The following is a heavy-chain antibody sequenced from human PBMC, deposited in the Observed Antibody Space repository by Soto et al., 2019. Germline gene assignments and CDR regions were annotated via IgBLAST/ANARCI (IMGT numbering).Heavy chain of an antibody. V-gene: IGHV4-39*01. CDR1: GGSISSSSYY. Sequence: PSETLSLTCTLSGGSISSSSYYWCWIRQPTWKRLEWIGIFYYSGGTYYILPLKSLVTISAYTSKSQCHPRLSSGTAANTAMYYSAGLGVSGSNAHWYWRLGVLFTVSS. J-gene: IGHJ4*02. CDR2: FYYSGGT. CDR3: AGLGVSGSNAHWY. D-gene: IGHD3-3*01.